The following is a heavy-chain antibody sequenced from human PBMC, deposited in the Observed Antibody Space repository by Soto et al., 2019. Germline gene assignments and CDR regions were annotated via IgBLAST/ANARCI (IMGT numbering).Heavy chain of an antibody. CDR2: IYSGGST. J-gene: IGHJ6*02. CDR3: ASSSRSDYYYYCMDV. D-gene: IGHD6-6*01. CDR1: GFTVSSNY. V-gene: IGHV3-53*01. Sequence: EVQLVESGGGLIQPGGSLRLSCAASGFTVSSNYMSWVRQAPGKGLEWVSVIYSGGSTYYADSVKGRFTISRDNSKNTLYLQMNSLRAEDTAVYYCASSSRSDYYYYCMDVWGQGTTVTVSS.